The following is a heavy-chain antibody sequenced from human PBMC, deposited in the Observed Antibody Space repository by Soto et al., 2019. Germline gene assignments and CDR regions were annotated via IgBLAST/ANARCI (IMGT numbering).Heavy chain of an antibody. CDR1: GGAFRNYA. CDR3: AASRGFYEAMDA. D-gene: IGHD3-22*01. Sequence: QVQLVQSGAEVKKPGSSVKVSCTASGGAFRNYAVSWVRQAPGQGLEWMGAVMPTFGAGVYAQKFQGRLTIFADESTNTAYLNVSSLTFGDTAIYYCAASRGFYEAMDAWGQGTTLTV. CDR2: VMPTFGAG. J-gene: IGHJ6*02. V-gene: IGHV1-69*01.